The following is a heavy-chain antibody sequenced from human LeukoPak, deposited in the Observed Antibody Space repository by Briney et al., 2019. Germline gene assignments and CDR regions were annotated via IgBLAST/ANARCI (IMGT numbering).Heavy chain of an antibody. V-gene: IGHV3-21*01. J-gene: IGHJ4*02. CDR3: ARDPIYYDSSGYLDY. CDR2: ISSSSSYI. CDR1: GFTFSSYS. Sequence: GGSLRLSCAASGFTFSSYSMNWVRQAPGKGLEWVSSISSSSSYIYYADSVKGRFTISRDNAKNSLYLQMNSLRAEDTAVYYCARDPIYYDSSGYLDYWGQGTLVTVSS. D-gene: IGHD3-22*01.